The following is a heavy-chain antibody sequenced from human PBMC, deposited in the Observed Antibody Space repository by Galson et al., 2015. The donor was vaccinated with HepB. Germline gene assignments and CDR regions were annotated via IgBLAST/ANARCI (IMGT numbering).Heavy chain of an antibody. D-gene: IGHD6-19*01. CDR1: GFTFSSYG. CDR2: IRYDGSNK. Sequence: SLRLSCAASGFTFSSYGMHWVRRAPGKGLEWVAFIRYDGSNKYYADSVKGRFTISRDNSKNTLYLQMNSLRAEDTAVYYCAKDGPPMAVAGSPADYWGQGTLVTVSS. V-gene: IGHV3-30*02. CDR3: AKDGPPMAVAGSPADY. J-gene: IGHJ4*02.